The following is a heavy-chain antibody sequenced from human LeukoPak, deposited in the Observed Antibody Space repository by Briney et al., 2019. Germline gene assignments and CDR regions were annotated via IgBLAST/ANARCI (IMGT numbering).Heavy chain of an antibody. CDR2: VSARGRNI. V-gene: IGHV3-48*03. CDR1: GLSLSSFE. J-gene: IGHJ6*03. CDR3: AREKEGYCSRTSCYLDYYYYYMDV. D-gene: IGHD2-2*01. Sequence: GESLSLSRAASGLSLSSFEMRWVRHAPGKGLEWVSYVSARGRNIYYADSVKGRFNISRDNDKNSLYLQMNSLRAEDTAVYYCAREKEGYCSRTSCYLDYYYYYMDVWGKGTTVTISS.